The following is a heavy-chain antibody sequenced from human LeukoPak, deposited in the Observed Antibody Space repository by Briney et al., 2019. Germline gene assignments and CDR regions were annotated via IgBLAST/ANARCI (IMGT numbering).Heavy chain of an antibody. V-gene: IGHV1-69*13. CDR3: ARGRLAETMVVTPYNY. CDR2: IIPIFGTA. J-gene: IGHJ4*02. D-gene: IGHD4-23*01. Sequence: GASVKVSCKASGGTFSSHTINWVRQAPGQGLEWMGGIIPIFGTANYAQKFQGRVTITAVESTSTAYMEVSSLRSEDTAVYYCARGRLAETMVVTPYNYWGQGTLVTVSS. CDR1: GGTFSSHT.